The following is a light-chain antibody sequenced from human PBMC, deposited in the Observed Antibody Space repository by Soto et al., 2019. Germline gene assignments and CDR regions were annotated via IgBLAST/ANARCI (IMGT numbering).Light chain of an antibody. CDR2: EVS. CDR1: SSDVGDYNY. J-gene: IGLJ1*01. CDR3: SSYAGINNFDV. V-gene: IGLV2-8*01. Sequence: QSALTQPPSASGSPGQSVTISCTGTSSDVGDYNYVSWYQQHPGKAPKLMIYEVSKRPSGVPDRFSGSKSGNTASLTVSGLQAEDEADYYCSSYAGINNFDVFGTGTKVTVL.